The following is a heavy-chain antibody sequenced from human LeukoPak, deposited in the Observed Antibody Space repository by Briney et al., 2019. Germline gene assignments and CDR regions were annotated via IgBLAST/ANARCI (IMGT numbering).Heavy chain of an antibody. CDR1: GGSISSSSYY. V-gene: IGHV4-39*07. CDR2: INDSGSI. D-gene: IGHD1/OR15-1a*01. CDR3: ARARGTEAIDS. Sequence: SETLSLTCTVSGGSISSSSYYWTWTRQPPGKGLEWIGEINDSGSINYNPSLKSRVKISVDTSKNQFSLKMTSVTAADTAVYYCARARGTEAIDSWGQGNLVTVSS. J-gene: IGHJ4*02.